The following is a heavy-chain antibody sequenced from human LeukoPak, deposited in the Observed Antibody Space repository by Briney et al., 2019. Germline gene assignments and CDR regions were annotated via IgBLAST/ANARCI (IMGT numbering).Heavy chain of an antibody. CDR2: SNSDGGST. J-gene: IGHJ3*02. CDR3: ARDLKGPVNDVFDM. Sequence: GGSLRLSCAASGFTFKTYWMHWVRQAPGKGLVWVSHSNSDGGSTSYADSVRGRFTISRDNAKNTLYLQMNSLRAEDTAVYYCARDLKGPVNDVFDMWGQGTMVTVSS. CDR1: GFTFKTYW. V-gene: IGHV3-74*01. D-gene: IGHD4-23*01.